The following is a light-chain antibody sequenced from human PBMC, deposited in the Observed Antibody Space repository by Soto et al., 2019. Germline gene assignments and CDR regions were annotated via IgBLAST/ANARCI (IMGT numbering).Light chain of an antibody. CDR2: GAS. CDR3: QQYNNWPPGA. V-gene: IGKV3-15*01. J-gene: IGKJ2*01. CDR1: QSVSSN. Sequence: EIVMTQSPATLSVSPGERATLSCRASQSVSSNLAWYQQKPGQAPRLLIYGASARATGIPARFSGSGSGTEFTLHLRSLQSGDFANYYCQQYNNWPPGAFGQGTKLEVK.